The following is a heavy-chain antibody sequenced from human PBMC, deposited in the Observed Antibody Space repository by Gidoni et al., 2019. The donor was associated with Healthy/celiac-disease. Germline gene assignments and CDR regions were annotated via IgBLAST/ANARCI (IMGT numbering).Heavy chain of an antibody. J-gene: IGHJ2*01. D-gene: IGHD3-22*01. CDR3: ARAPPYYDSSGRPLGYFDL. Sequence: QLQLQESGSGLVKPSQTLSLTCAVSGGSISSGGYSWSWIRQPPGKGLEWIGYIYHSGSTYYNPSLKSRVTISVDRSKNQFSLKLSSVTAADTAVYYCARAPPYYDSSGRPLGYFDLWGRGTLVTVSS. CDR1: GGSISSGGYS. V-gene: IGHV4-30-2*01. CDR2: IYHSGST.